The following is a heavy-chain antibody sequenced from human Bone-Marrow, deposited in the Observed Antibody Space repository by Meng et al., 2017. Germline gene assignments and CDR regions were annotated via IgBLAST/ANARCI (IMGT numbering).Heavy chain of an antibody. CDR1: GYTCTSYG. V-gene: IGHV1-18*01. J-gene: IGHJ4*02. CDR3: ARDGLRFAYSGNFDY. D-gene: IGHD3-16*01. CDR2: ISAYNGNT. Sequence: QVKLVQHGAGVKKPGASGKVSCKASGYTCTSYGISWVRQAPGQALEWMGWISAYNGNTNYAQKLQGRVTMTTDTSTSTAYMELRSLRSDDTAVYYCARDGLRFAYSGNFDYWGQGTLVTVSS.